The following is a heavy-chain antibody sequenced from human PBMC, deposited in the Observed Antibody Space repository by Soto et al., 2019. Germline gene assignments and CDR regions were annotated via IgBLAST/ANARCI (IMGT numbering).Heavy chain of an antibody. CDR3: AKDGIQLLWFGELLS. D-gene: IGHD3-10*01. Sequence: GGSLRLSCAASGFTFSSYGMHWVRQAPGKGLEWVAVISYDGSNKYYADSVKGRFTISRDNSKNTLYLQMNSLRAEDTAVYYCAKDGIQLLWFGELLSWGQGTLVTVSS. CDR1: GFTFSSYG. V-gene: IGHV3-30*18. J-gene: IGHJ5*02. CDR2: ISYDGSNK.